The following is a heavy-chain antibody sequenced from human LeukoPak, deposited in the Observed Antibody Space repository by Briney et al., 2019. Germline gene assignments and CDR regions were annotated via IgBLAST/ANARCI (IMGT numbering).Heavy chain of an antibody. D-gene: IGHD1-7*01. V-gene: IGHV3-74*01. Sequence: GGSLRLSCAASGFTFSSYWMHWVRQVPGKGLLWVSRIDTDGSSTIYADSVKGRFTISRDNAKNSLYLQMNSLRAEDTAIYYCAREDDWNYEDYWGQGTLVTVSS. CDR2: IDTDGSST. CDR3: AREDDWNYEDY. CDR1: GFTFSSYW. J-gene: IGHJ4*02.